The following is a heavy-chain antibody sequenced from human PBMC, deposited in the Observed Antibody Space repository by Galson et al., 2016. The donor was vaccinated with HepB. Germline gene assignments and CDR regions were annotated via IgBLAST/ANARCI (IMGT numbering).Heavy chain of an antibody. V-gene: IGHV5-51*01. Sequence: QSGAEVKKPGESLKISCKGFGYSFNKYWIGWVRQMPGKGLEWMGIIYPGDSDTRYSPSFQGQVTISVDKSSTTAYLQWSSLKASDTAMYYCASPYYHTSPWTVSGLDIWGQGTMVTVSS. J-gene: IGHJ3*02. D-gene: IGHD3-22*01. CDR1: GYSFNKYW. CDR3: ASPYYHTSPWTVSGLDI. CDR2: IYPGDSDT.